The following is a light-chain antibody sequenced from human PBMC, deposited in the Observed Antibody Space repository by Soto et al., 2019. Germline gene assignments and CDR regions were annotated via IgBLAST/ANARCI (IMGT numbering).Light chain of an antibody. CDR1: QRISTY. Sequence: DIQMTQSPSSLSASVGDRVTITCRASQRISTYLNWYQQKPGKAPKFLIYDASNLQSGVPSRFSGGGSGTDFTLTTSSLQPEDFATYYCQQSYSTPRTFGQGTKVEIK. CDR2: DAS. V-gene: IGKV1-39*01. J-gene: IGKJ1*01. CDR3: QQSYSTPRT.